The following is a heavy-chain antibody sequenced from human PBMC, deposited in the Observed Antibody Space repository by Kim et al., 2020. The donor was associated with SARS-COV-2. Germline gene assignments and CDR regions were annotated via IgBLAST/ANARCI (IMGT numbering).Heavy chain of an antibody. Sequence: GGSLRLSCAASGFTFSSYAMSWVRQAPGKGLEWVSAISGSGGSTYYADSVKGRFTISRDNSKNTLYLQMNSLRAEDTAVYYCAKYAYGSGSYGEYFQHWGQGTLVTVS. D-gene: IGHD3-10*01. CDR2: ISGSGGST. CDR1: GFTFSSYA. V-gene: IGHV3-23*01. CDR3: AKYAYGSGSYGEYFQH. J-gene: IGHJ1*01.